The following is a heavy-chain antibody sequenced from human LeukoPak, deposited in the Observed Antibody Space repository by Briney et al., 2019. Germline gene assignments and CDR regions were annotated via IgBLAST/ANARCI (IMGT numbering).Heavy chain of an antibody. CDR2: IIPIFGTA. V-gene: IGHV1-69*13. CDR1: GGTFSGYA. Sequence: ASVKVSCKASGGTFSGYAISWVRQAPGQGLEWMGGIIPIFGTANYAQKFQGRVTITADESTSTAYMELSSLRSEDTAVYYCARSDSGYDYNWFDPWGQGTLVTVSS. J-gene: IGHJ5*02. D-gene: IGHD5-12*01. CDR3: ARSDSGYDYNWFDP.